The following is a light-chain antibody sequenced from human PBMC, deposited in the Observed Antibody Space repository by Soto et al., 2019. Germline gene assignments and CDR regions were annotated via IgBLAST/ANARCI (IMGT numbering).Light chain of an antibody. J-gene: IGKJ5*01. V-gene: IGKV3-11*01. Sequence: EIVLTQSPATLSLSPGERVTLSCRASQRVSNYLAWYQQKPGQAPRLLIYDASSRATGIPARFSGSGSGTDFTLTISSLEPEDFAVYYCHHRSNWLFGQGTRLEIK. CDR2: DAS. CDR1: QRVSNY. CDR3: HHRSNWL.